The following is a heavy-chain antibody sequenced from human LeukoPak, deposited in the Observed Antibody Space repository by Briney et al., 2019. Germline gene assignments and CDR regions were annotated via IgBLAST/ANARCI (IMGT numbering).Heavy chain of an antibody. Sequence: GRSLRLSCAASGFTFSSYGMHWVRQAPGKGLEWVAVIWYDGSNKYYADSVKGRFTISRDNSKNTLYLQMNSLRAEDTAVHYCAKDSTVTTSHFDYWGQGTLVTVSS. CDR3: AKDSTVTTSHFDY. V-gene: IGHV3-33*06. CDR1: GFTFSSYG. D-gene: IGHD4-17*01. CDR2: IWYDGSNK. J-gene: IGHJ4*02.